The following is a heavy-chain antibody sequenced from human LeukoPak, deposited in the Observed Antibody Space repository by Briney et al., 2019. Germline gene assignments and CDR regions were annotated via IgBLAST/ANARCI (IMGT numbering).Heavy chain of an antibody. CDR2: INHSGST. V-gene: IGHV4-34*01. CDR3: ARGRCRRRLGTISSYYFDY. Sequence: PSETLSLTCAVYGGSFSGYYWSWIRQPPGKGLEWIGEINHSGSTNYNPSLKSRVTISVDTSKNQFSLKLSSVAAADTAVDYCARGRCRRRLGTISSYYFDYLGQGNLVTVSS. D-gene: IGHD5-12*01. J-gene: IGHJ4*02. CDR1: GGSFSGYY.